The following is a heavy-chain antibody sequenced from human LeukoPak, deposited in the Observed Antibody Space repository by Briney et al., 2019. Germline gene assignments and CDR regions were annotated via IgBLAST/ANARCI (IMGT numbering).Heavy chain of an antibody. CDR2: ISGSGSAA. CDR3: AKTEAPAAIRAGSDY. V-gene: IGHV3-23*01. D-gene: IGHD2-2*02. Sequence: GGSLRLSCAASGFTFSNYGMSWVRQAPGKGLEWVSTISGSGSAAYNAGSVKGRFTTSRDDSNNTLYLQMNSLRAEDTAVYYCAKTEAPAAIRAGSDYWGQGTLVTVSS. J-gene: IGHJ4*02. CDR1: GFTFSNYG.